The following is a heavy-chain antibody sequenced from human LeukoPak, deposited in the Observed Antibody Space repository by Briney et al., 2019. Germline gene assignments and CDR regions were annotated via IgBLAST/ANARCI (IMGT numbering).Heavy chain of an antibody. CDR2: ISNSGGSI. D-gene: IGHD3-10*01. J-gene: IGHJ4*02. CDR1: GFTFSNYG. V-gene: IGHV3-48*02. CDR3: EYDSGVADY. Sequence: GGSLRLSCAASGFTFSNYGLNWVRQAPGKGLEWVSYISNSGGSIHYADSVKGRFTISRDNAKNSLYLQMNSLRDEDTAVYYCEYDSGVADYWSQGTLVTVSS.